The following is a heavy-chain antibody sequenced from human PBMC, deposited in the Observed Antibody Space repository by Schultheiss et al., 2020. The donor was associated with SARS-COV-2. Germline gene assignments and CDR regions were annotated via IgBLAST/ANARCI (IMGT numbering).Heavy chain of an antibody. CDR3: AKEEGYGAFDI. CDR1: GFTFSNYA. D-gene: IGHD5-12*01. CDR2: IYSGGST. V-gene: IGHV3-23*03. Sequence: GESLKISCAASGFTFSNYAMTWVRQAPGKGLEWVSVIYSGGSTYYADSVKGRFTISRDNSKNTLYLQMNSLRAEDTAVYYCAKEEGYGAFDIWGQGTMVTVSS. J-gene: IGHJ3*02.